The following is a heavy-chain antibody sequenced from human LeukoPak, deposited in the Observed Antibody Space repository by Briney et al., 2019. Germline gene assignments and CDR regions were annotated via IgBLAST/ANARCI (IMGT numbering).Heavy chain of an antibody. CDR1: GYTFTSYY. Sequence: GASVKVSCKASGYTFTSYYMHWVRQAPGQGLVWMGIINPSGGSTSYAQKFQGRVTMTRDMSTSTDYMELSSLRSEDTAVYYCARDNSVGDTAWWFDPWGQGTLVTVSS. CDR3: ARDNSVGDTAWWFDP. V-gene: IGHV1-46*01. J-gene: IGHJ5*02. CDR2: INPSGGST. D-gene: IGHD1-26*01.